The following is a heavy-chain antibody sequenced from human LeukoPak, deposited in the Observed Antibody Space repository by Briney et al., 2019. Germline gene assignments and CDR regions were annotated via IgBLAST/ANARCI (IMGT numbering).Heavy chain of an antibody. CDR1: GFTFSSYG. V-gene: IGHV3-30*02. Sequence: GGSLRLSCAASGFTFSSYGMHWVRQAPGKGLEWVAFIRYDGSNKYYADSVKDRFTISRDNSKNTLYLQMNSLRAEDTAVYYCAKGMGSSGWSSYWGQGTLVTVSS. D-gene: IGHD6-19*01. J-gene: IGHJ4*02. CDR3: AKGMGSSGWSSY. CDR2: IRYDGSNK.